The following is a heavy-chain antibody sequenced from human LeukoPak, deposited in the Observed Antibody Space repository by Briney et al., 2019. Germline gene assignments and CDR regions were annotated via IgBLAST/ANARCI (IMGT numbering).Heavy chain of an antibody. Sequence: GGSLRLSCAASGFTFSSYGMHWVRQAPGKGLEWVAVISYDGSNKYYADSVKGRFTISRDNSKNTLYLQMSSLRAEDTAVFYCAKELGILTGCHSFDYWGQGTLVTVSS. CDR2: ISYDGSNK. CDR3: AKELGILTGCHSFDY. J-gene: IGHJ4*02. D-gene: IGHD3-9*01. V-gene: IGHV3-30*18. CDR1: GFTFSSYG.